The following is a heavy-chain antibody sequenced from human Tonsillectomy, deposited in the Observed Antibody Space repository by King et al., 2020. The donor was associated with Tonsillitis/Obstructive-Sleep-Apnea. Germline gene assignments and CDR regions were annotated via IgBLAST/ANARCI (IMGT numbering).Heavy chain of an antibody. CDR3: ATPYDKPDN. J-gene: IGHJ4*02. CDR1: GGTFSSFS. CDR2: IVPILGIA. V-gene: IGHV1-69*10. Sequence: VQLVESGAEVKKPGSSVKLSCKASGGTFSSFSITWVRQAPGQGLEWMGGIVPILGIANNAQKLQGRVTITADESTNTAYMDLSSLTSEDTAMYYCATPYDKPDNWGQGNLVTVSS. D-gene: IGHD3-16*01.